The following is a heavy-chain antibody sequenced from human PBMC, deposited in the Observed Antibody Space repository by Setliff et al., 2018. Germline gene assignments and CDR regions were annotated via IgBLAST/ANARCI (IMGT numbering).Heavy chain of an antibody. Sequence: GESLKISCAASGFTFSTYDMHWFRQATGKGLEWVSGTGTTGDTYYPGSVRGRFTISRDNAKNSLYLQMDSLRAEDTAVYYCARCGGDHCCPLYYYYYMDVWGKGITVTVSS. CDR1: GFTFSTYD. J-gene: IGHJ6*03. V-gene: IGHV3-13*01. D-gene: IGHD2-21*02. CDR2: TGTTGDT. CDR3: ARCGGDHCCPLYYYYYMDV.